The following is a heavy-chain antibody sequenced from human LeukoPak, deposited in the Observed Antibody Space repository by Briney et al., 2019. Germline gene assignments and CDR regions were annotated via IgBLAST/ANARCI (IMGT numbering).Heavy chain of an antibody. CDR1: GGSISAYY. J-gene: IGHJ4*02. V-gene: IGHV4-4*07. CDR2: LHSSGET. D-gene: IGHD3-10*02. Sequence: SETLSLTCVVSGGSISAYYWNWIRQPAGKGLEWIGRLHSSGETTSNPSLMSRASMSLDTSRTHFTLKLTSVTAAGTAIYYCASMFGESSDFDHWGQGTLVTVSS. CDR3: ASMFGESSDFDH.